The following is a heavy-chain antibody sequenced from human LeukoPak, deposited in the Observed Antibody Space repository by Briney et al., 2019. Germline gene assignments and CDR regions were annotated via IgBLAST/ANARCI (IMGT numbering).Heavy chain of an antibody. CDR2: ISYDGSNK. V-gene: IGHV3-30-3*01. D-gene: IGHD6-13*01. CDR1: GFTFSSYA. J-gene: IGHJ4*02. CDR3: ARDLLMAAAGTEGY. Sequence: PGRSLRLSCAASGFTFSSYAMHWVRQAPGKGLEWVAVISYDGSNKYYTDSVKGRFTISRDNSKNTLYLQMNSLRAEDTAVYYCARDLLMAAAGTEGYWGQGTLVTVSS.